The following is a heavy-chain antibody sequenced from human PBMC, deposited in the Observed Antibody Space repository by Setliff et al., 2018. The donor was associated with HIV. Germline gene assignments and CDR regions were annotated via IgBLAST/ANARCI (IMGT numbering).Heavy chain of an antibody. D-gene: IGHD5-18*01. Sequence: GGSLRLSCTASGFTFGDYAMSWVRQAPGKGLEWVGFIRGKAYGGTTEYAASVKGRFTISRDDSKSIAYQQMNSLKTEDTAVYYCTRGPYSYGSYVDYWGQGSLVTVSS. J-gene: IGHJ4*02. CDR2: IRGKAYGGTT. V-gene: IGHV3-49*04. CDR3: TRGPYSYGSYVDY. CDR1: GFTFGDYA.